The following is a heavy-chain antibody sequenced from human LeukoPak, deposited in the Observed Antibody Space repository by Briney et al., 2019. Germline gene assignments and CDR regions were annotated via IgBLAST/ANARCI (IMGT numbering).Heavy chain of an antibody. CDR1: GFTVSSNY. CDR2: ITSGVGIT. V-gene: IGHV3-23*01. D-gene: IGHD3-10*01. CDR3: AKGDYYDFDY. Sequence: GGSLSLSCAASGFTVSSNYMSWVRQAPGKGLEWVSIITSGVGITYYADSVKGRFTISRDNSKNTLYLQMNSLRAEDTAVYYCAKGDYYDFDYWGQGTLVTVSS. J-gene: IGHJ4*02.